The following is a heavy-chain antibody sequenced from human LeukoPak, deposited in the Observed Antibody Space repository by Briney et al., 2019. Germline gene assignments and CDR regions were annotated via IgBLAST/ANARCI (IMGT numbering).Heavy chain of an antibody. Sequence: SETLSVTCTVAGGSISSYYWSWIRQPPGKGLEWIGYIYYSGSTNYNPSLKSRVTISVDTSKNQFSLKLSSVTAADTAVYYCARRGPYYYDSSGYFFDYWGQGTPVTVSS. J-gene: IGHJ4*02. V-gene: IGHV4-59*01. D-gene: IGHD3-22*01. CDR1: GGSISSYY. CDR3: ARRGPYYYDSSGYFFDY. CDR2: IYYSGST.